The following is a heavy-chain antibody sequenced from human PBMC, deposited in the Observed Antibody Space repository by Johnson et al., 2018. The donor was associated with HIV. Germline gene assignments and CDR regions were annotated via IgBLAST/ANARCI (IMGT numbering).Heavy chain of an antibody. CDR2: VTYDGSNK. J-gene: IGHJ3*02. CDR1: GFTFSSYA. Sequence: QVQLVESGGGVVQPGGSLRLSCAASGFTFSSYAMHWVRQAPGKGLEWVAGVTYDGSNKYYADSVKGRFTISRDNSKTTLDLQMNSLRPEDTAVYYCAKEQGGFHIWGQGTPVSVSS. CDR3: AKEQGGFHI. V-gene: IGHV3-30*18. D-gene: IGHD2-15*01.